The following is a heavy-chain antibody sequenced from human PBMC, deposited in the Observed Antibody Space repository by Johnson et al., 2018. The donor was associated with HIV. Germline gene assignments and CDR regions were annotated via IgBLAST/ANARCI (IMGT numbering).Heavy chain of an antibody. V-gene: IGHV3-30-3*01. J-gene: IGHJ3*01. D-gene: IGHD6-6*01. Sequence: VQLVESGGGVVQPGRSLRLSCAASGFTFSSYAMHWVRQAPGKGLEWVAVISYDGSNKYYADSVKGRFTVSRDNAKNSLYLEMNSLRADDSAGYFVSRDQGIAARPGWFDVWGQGTMVTVSS. CDR3: SRDQGIAARPGWFDV. CDR1: GFTFSSYA. CDR2: ISYDGSNK.